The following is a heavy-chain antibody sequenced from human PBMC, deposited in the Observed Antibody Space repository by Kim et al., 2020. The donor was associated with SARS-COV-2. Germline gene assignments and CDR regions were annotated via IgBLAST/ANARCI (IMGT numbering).Heavy chain of an antibody. CDR2: ISGSGGST. V-gene: IGHV3-23*01. D-gene: IGHD3-10*01. J-gene: IGHJ6*03. Sequence: GGSLRLSCAASEFTIDNYAMSWVRQAPGKGLEWVSAISGSGGSTYYADSVKGRFTISRDNSKSTLYLQMNSLRAEDTAAYYCAKGPERTVTTRRGFNSRYYYYYYYMDVWGKGTMVTVSS. CDR1: EFTIDNYA. CDR3: AKGPERTVTTRRGFNSRYYYYYYYMDV.